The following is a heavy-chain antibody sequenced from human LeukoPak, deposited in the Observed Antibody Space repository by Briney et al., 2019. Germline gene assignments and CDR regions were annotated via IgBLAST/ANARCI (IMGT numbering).Heavy chain of an antibody. J-gene: IGHJ4*02. CDR2: IYYSGST. Sequence: SETLSLTCTVSGGSISSYYWSWIRQPPGKGLEWIGYIYYSGSTNYNPSLKSRVIISPDTSKSQYSLKLSSVTPADTAVYYCARGNGVTGGWYGYYFDYWGQGTLVTVSS. CDR1: GGSISSYY. CDR3: ARGNGVTGGWYGYYFDY. V-gene: IGHV4-59*12. D-gene: IGHD6-19*01.